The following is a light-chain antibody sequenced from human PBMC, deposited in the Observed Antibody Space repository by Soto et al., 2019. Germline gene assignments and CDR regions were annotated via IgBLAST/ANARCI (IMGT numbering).Light chain of an antibody. CDR2: TAS. Sequence: DMQMTQSPSSLSASVGDRVTITCRASQSISTFVNWYQHKPGRVPKLLIYTASILQSGVPSRFSGSGSGTDFTLTISSLQPEDFATYYCQQTYNTPFTFGPGTKVDI. J-gene: IGKJ3*01. CDR3: QQTYNTPFT. V-gene: IGKV1-39*01. CDR1: QSISTF.